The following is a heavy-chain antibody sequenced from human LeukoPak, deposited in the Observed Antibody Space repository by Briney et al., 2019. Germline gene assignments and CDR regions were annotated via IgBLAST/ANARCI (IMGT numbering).Heavy chain of an antibody. CDR1: GFTFSNYW. CDR2: IKQDGIEK. D-gene: IGHD3-22*01. J-gene: IGHJ1*01. CDR3: ARGSSGYYCDHFQT. V-gene: IGHV3-7*01. Sequence: PGGSLSLSCVGSGFTFSNYWMTWIRQAPGKGLEWVANIKQDGIEKSYVASVEGRFTVSRDNTKNSPFLQMHSLRAEDTAVYYCARGSSGYYCDHFQTWGQGSLVTVSS.